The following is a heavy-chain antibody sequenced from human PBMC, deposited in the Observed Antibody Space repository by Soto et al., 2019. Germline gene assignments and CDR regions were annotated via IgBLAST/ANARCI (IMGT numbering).Heavy chain of an antibody. CDR2: ISNDGTNK. J-gene: IGHJ4*02. Sequence: QVELVESGGGVVQPGRSLRLSCAASGFTLTSYGMHWVRQAPGKGLERVAVISNDGTNKNYADSVKGRFTISRDNSKNTLYLQMDSLRAEDTALYDCAKCRYSSGYCADYWGQGTLVIVSS. CDR3: AKCRYSSGYCADY. V-gene: IGHV3-30*18. D-gene: IGHD5-18*01. CDR1: GFTLTSYG.